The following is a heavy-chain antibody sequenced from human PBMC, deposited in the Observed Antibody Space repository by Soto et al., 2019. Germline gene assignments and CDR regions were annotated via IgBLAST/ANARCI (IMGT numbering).Heavy chain of an antibody. CDR2: IIPMLGVA. D-gene: IGHD6-13*01. V-gene: IGHV1-69*08. Sequence: QVQMVQSGAEVKKPGSSVKVSCKASGVTFSRYTISWVRQAAGQGLEWMGRIIPMLGVANYAQKFQGRVTITVDKSTSTAYMDLSSLRSEDTAVYYCAREQEQLAESWGQGTLVTVFS. CDR1: GVTFSRYT. CDR3: AREQEQLAES. J-gene: IGHJ4*02.